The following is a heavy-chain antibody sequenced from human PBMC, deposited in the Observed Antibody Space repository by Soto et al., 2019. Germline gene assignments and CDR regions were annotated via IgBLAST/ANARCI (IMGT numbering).Heavy chain of an antibody. D-gene: IGHD1-26*01. J-gene: IGHJ5*01. CDR3: AREGVGTVIGWFDL. CDR2: ISYAGNT. CDR1: GASISSYY. V-gene: IGHV4-59*01. Sequence: PSETLSLTCIVSGASISSYYWNWIRQSPGKRLEWVWYISYAGNTNYNPAPVSRVTISAYTSTNKISLPLTSVTAADTALDFCAREGVGTVIGWFDLWGQGTPVTVSS.